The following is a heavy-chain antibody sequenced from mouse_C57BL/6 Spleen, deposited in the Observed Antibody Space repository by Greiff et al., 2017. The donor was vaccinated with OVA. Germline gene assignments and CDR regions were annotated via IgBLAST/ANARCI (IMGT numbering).Heavy chain of an antibody. CDR3: ARYGYGSSYDWYFDV. V-gene: IGHV7-3*01. Sequence: EVQRVESGGGLVQPGGSLSLSCAASGFTFTDYYMSWVRQPPGKALEWLGFIRNKANGYTTEYSASVKGRFTISRDNSQSILYLQMNALRAEDSATYYCARYGYGSSYDWYFDVWGTGTTVTVSS. J-gene: IGHJ1*03. D-gene: IGHD1-1*01. CDR1: GFTFTDYY. CDR2: IRNKANGYTT.